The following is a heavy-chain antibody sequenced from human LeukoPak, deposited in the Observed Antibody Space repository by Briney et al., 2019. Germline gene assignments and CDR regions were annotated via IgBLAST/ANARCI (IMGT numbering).Heavy chain of an antibody. V-gene: IGHV1-69*01. CDR1: GGTFSSYA. D-gene: IGHD6-19*01. CDR3: ASGNRIAVAGQYYYGMDV. J-gene: IGHJ6*02. CDR2: IIPIFGTA. Sequence: ASVKVSCKASGGTFSSYAISWVRQAPGQGLEWMGVIIPIFGTANYAQKFQGRVTITAVESTSTAYMELSSLRSEDTAVYYCASGNRIAVAGQYYYGMDVWGQGTTVTVSS.